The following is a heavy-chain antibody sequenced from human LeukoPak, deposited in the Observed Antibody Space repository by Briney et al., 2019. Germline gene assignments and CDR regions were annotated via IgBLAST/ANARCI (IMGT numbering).Heavy chain of an antibody. V-gene: IGHV4-30-2*01. Sequence: SETLSLTCTVSGGSISSGGYYWSWIRQPPGKGLEWIGYIYHSGSTYYNPSLKSRVTISVDRSKNQFSLKLSSVTAADTAVYYCATPGYCSSTSCSGDYWGQGTLVTVSS. J-gene: IGHJ4*02. CDR1: GGSISSGGYY. CDR2: IYHSGST. CDR3: ATPGYCSSTSCSGDY. D-gene: IGHD2-2*01.